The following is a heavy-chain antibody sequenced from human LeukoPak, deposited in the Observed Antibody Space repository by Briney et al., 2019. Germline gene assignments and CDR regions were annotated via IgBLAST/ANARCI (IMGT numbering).Heavy chain of an antibody. CDR3: ARDEPLGATTG. D-gene: IGHD1-26*01. CDR2: IKQDGSEK. CDR1: GFTFRNYW. J-gene: IGHJ4*02. Sequence: GGSLRLSCAVSGFTFRNYWMSWVRQAPGKGLEWVANIKQDGSEKYYVDSVKGRFAISRDNGKNSLYLQMNSLRPEDTAVYFCARDEPLGATTGWGQGTLVTVSP. V-gene: IGHV3-7*01.